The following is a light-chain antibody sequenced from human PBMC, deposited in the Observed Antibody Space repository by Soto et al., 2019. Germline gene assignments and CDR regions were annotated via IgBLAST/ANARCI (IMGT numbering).Light chain of an antibody. CDR3: QQRSNWPST. Sequence: EIVLTQSPATLSLSPGERATLSCRASQSVSSYLAWYQQKPGQAPRLLIYDASNSATGTPAMFSGSGSWTDFALTISSLEPEDFAVYYCQQRSNWPSTFGGGTKVEIK. CDR2: DAS. CDR1: QSVSSY. V-gene: IGKV3-11*01. J-gene: IGKJ4*01.